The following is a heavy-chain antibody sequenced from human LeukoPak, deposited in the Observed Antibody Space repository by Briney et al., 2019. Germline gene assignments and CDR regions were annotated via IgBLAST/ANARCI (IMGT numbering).Heavy chain of an antibody. CDR1: GYTFTSYD. D-gene: IGHD3-3*01. V-gene: IGHV1-8*03. CDR3: ARACPGFGSGYCNVDY. CDR2: MNPNSGNT. Sequence: ASVKVSCKASGYTFTSYDINWVRQATGQGLEWMGWMNPNSGNTGYAQKFQGRVTITRNTSISTAYMELSSLRSEDTAVYYCARACPGFGSGYCNVDYWGQGTLVTVSS. J-gene: IGHJ4*02.